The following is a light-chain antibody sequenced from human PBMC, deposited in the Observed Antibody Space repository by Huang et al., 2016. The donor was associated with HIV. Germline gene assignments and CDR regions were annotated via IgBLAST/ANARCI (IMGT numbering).Light chain of an antibody. Sequence: DIQMTQSPSSLSASVGDRVTITCQASLDITNYLNWYQQRPGKAPKLLIYDDSGLETGGPSRFSGSGSGTDFTLTISNLQPEDFATYYCQQYDNVPYTFGQGTKLEI. CDR2: DDS. CDR3: QQYDNVPYT. J-gene: IGKJ2*01. CDR1: LDITNY. V-gene: IGKV1-33*01.